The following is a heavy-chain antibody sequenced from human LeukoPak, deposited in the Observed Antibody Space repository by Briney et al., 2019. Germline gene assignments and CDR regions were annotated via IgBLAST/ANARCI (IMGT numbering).Heavy chain of an antibody. Sequence: GASVKVSCKASGYTFTGYYMHWVRQAPGQGLEWMGWINPNSGGTNYAQKFQGRITMTSGTSISTAYMELSRLRSDATAVYYCARDRLHLGLLLHFDYWGQGTLVTVSS. CDR2: INPNSGGT. D-gene: IGHD3-22*01. CDR3: ARDRLHLGLLLHFDY. V-gene: IGHV1-2*02. J-gene: IGHJ4*02. CDR1: GYTFTGYY.